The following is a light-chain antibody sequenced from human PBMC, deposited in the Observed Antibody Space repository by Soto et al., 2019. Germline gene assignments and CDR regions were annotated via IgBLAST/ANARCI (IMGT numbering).Light chain of an antibody. CDR2: WAS. CDR1: QSVLYSSNNKNY. Sequence: DIVMTQSPDSLAVSLDASATINCKSSQSVLYSSNNKNYLAWYQQKPGQPPKLLIYWASTRESGVPDRFSGSGSGTDFTLTISSLQAEDVAVYYCQQYYSTPLTFGGGTKVDIK. CDR3: QQYYSTPLT. J-gene: IGKJ4*01. V-gene: IGKV4-1*01.